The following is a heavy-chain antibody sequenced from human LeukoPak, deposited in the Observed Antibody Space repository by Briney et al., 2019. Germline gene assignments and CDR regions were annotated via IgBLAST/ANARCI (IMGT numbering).Heavy chain of an antibody. V-gene: IGHV1-18*01. CDR3: ARVLPNCSSTSCYSWFDP. Sequence: ASVKVSCKASGYTFTSYGIHWVRQAPGQGLGWMGWISSYNGNTNYAQKLQGRVTMTTDTSTSTGYMELRSLRSDDTAVYYCARVLPNCSSTSCYSWFDPWGQGTLVTVSS. CDR1: GYTFTSYG. CDR2: ISSYNGNT. D-gene: IGHD2-2*02. J-gene: IGHJ5*02.